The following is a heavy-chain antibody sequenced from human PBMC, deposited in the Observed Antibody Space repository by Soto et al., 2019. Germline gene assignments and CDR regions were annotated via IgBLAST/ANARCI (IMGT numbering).Heavy chain of an antibody. CDR1: GFTFSSYG. V-gene: IGHV3-30*18. J-gene: IGHJ4*02. CDR2: ISSDGSNK. Sequence: QVQLVESGGGVVQSGRSLRLSCAASGFTFSSYGIHWVRQAPGKGLEWVAVISSDGSNKYYADSVKGRFTISRDNSKNTLYLQMNRLRAEDTAVYFCAKEGFIAAAAYFDYWGQGTLVTVSS. CDR3: AKEGFIAAAAYFDY. D-gene: IGHD6-13*01.